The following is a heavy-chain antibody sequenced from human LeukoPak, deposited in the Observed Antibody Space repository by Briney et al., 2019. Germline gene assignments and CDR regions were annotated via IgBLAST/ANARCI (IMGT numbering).Heavy chain of an antibody. CDR1: GGSFSGYY. CDR2: INHSGST. Sequence: SETLSLTCAVYGGSFSGYYWSWIRQPPGKGLEWIGEINHSGSTNYNPSLKSRVTISVDTSKNQFSLKLSSVTAADTAVYYCARVESWEHSGSSQDAFDIWGQGTVVTVSS. J-gene: IGHJ3*02. D-gene: IGHD1-26*01. CDR3: ARVESWEHSGSSQDAFDI. V-gene: IGHV4-34*01.